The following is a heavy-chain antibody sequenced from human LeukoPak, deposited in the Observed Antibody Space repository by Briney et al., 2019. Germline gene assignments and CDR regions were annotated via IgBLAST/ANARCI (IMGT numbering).Heavy chain of an antibody. Sequence: GGSLRLSCSASEFTFSDYAMHWVRQAPGKGLEYVSAISSNGGTAYYADSVKDRFTISRDNSKNTLYLQMSSLRAENTAVYYCVKGGYSSGWYADYWGQGTLVTVSS. V-gene: IGHV3-64D*06. D-gene: IGHD6-19*01. CDR1: EFTFSDYA. J-gene: IGHJ4*02. CDR2: ISSNGGTA. CDR3: VKGGYSSGWYADY.